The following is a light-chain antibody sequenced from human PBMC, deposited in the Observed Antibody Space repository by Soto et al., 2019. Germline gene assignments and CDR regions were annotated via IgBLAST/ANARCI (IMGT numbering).Light chain of an antibody. CDR1: QGISSA. Sequence: AIQLTQSPSSLSASVGDRVTITCRASQGISSALAWYQQKPGKAPKLLIYDASSLESGVPSRFSGSGSGTDFTLTISSLQPEDFATYYCQQFNNYPPALTFSGGTKVEIK. CDR3: QQFNNYPPALT. J-gene: IGKJ4*01. V-gene: IGKV1D-13*01. CDR2: DAS.